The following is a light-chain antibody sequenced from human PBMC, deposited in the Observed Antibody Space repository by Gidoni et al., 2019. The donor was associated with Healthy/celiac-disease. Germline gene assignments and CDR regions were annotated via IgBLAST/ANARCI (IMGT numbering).Light chain of an antibody. CDR3: QQRSDWPLT. CDR1: QSVRSY. Sequence: EIVLPQSPATLSLSPGDRAALSCRASQSVRSYLAWYQQKPGRAPRLLIDDASNRATGIPARFSGSGSGTDFTLTINNLEPEDFAVYYCQQRSDWPLTFGGGTKVEI. V-gene: IGKV3-11*01. CDR2: DAS. J-gene: IGKJ4*01.